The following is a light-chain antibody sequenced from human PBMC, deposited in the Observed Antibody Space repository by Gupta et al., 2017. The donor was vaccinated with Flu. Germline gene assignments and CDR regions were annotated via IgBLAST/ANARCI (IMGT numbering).Light chain of an antibody. CDR2: KAS. V-gene: IGKV1-5*03. Sequence: DIQMTQSPSTLSASVGDRVTITCRASHSISSWLAWYQQKPGKAPKLLIYKASSLESEVPSRFSGSGSGTEFTLTISSLQPDDFATYYCKHENSCSQTFGQGTKVEIK. J-gene: IGKJ1*01. CDR3: KHENSCSQT. CDR1: HSISSW.